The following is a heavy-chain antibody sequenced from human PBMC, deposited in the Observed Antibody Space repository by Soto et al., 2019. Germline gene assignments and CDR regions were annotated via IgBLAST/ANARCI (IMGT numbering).Heavy chain of an antibody. V-gene: IGHV1-8*01. CDR1: GYSFTSYD. CDR2: MNPDSGNT. J-gene: IGHJ4*02. Sequence: QVQLVQSGAEVKKPGASVKVSCKASGYSFTSYDINWVRQATGQGPERMGWMNPDSGNTGYAQKFQGRVTLTRNTSISTAYMELSSLTSADTAVYYCARGPSRSYRPFWLYWGQGTLVTVSS. CDR3: ARGPSRSYRPFWLY. D-gene: IGHD3-16*02.